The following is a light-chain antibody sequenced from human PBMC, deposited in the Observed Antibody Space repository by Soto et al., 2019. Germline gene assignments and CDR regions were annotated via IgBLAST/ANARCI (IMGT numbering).Light chain of an antibody. V-gene: IGLV2-14*01. CDR2: EVS. J-gene: IGLJ1*01. CDR3: SSYTSSSTLYV. Sequence: QAVVTQPASVSGSPGQSITISCTGTSSDIGGYKYVSWYQQHAGKGPKLIIYEVSNRPLGVSNRFSGSKSGNTASLIITGLQAEDEADYYCSSYTSSSTLYVFGTGTKVTVL. CDR1: SSDIGGYKY.